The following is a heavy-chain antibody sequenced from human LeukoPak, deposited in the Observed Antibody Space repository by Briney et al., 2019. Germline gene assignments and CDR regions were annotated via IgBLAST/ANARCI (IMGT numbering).Heavy chain of an antibody. V-gene: IGHV4-39*07. Sequence: SETLSLTCTVSGGSISSSPYYWGWTRQSPGEGLEWIGTMYFGGNTYYNPSLKSRVTISVDTSKNQFSLKLSSVTAADTAVYYCARGRDSSSWHPDFDYWGQGTLVTVSS. CDR1: GGSISSSPYY. D-gene: IGHD6-13*01. CDR3: ARGRDSSSWHPDFDY. J-gene: IGHJ4*02. CDR2: MYFGGNT.